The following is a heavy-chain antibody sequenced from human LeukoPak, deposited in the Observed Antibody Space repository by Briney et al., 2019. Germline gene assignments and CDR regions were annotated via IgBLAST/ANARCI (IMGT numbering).Heavy chain of an antibody. J-gene: IGHJ4*02. CDR3: ASRPAGTTWYGVFDY. V-gene: IGHV4-59*11. Sequence: SETLSLTCSVSGASINSHYWSWIRQSPGKGLECIGYVFNGGSTNYNPSLKSRFTMSLDTSRDQFSLRLTSVTAADTANYYCASRPAGTTWYGVFDYWSQGTLVTVSS. CDR1: GASINSHY. D-gene: IGHD6-13*01. CDR2: VFNGGST.